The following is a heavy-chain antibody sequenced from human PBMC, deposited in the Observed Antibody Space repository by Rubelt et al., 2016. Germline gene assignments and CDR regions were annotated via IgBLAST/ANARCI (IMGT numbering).Heavy chain of an antibody. V-gene: IGHV3-21*01. CDR1: GFTFSSYT. J-gene: IGHJ6*02. CDR2: ISSSSAYI. Sequence: EVQLVESGGGLVKPGGSLRISCAASGFTFSSYTMNWVRQAPGTGLEWVSSISSSSAYIYYADSLKGRFTISRDNANNSLSLQVNSLRAEDTAGYYCAKAAHCSSTTCHVHGMDVWGQGTTVTVSS. D-gene: IGHD2-2*01. CDR3: AKAAHCSSTTCHVHGMDV.